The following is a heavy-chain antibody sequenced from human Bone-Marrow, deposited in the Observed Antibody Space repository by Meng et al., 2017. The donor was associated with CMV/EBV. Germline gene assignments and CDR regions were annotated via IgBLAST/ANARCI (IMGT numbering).Heavy chain of an antibody. CDR3: ARDPLQGLTNYYGMDV. J-gene: IGHJ6*02. D-gene: IGHD3/OR15-3a*01. CDR1: GGTFSSYA. V-gene: IGHV1-69*05. CDR2: IIPIFGTA. Sequence: SVKVSCKASGGTFSSYAISWVRQAPGQGLEWMGGIIPIFGTANYAQKFQGRVTITTDESTSTAYMELSSLRSEDTAVYYCARDPLQGLTNYYGMDVWGQGTTVTVSS.